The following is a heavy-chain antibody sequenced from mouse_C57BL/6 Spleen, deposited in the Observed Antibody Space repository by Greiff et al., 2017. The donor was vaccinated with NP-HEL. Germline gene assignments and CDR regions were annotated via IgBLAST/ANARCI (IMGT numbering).Heavy chain of an antibody. CDR2: ISSGSSTI. CDR3: ARDDYDGIFAY. CDR1: GFTFSDYG. Sequence: DVMLVESGGGLVKPGGSLKLSCAASGFTFSDYGMHWVRQAPEKGLEWVAYISSGSSTIYYADTVKGRFTISRDNAKNTLFLQMTSLRSEDTAMYYCARDDYDGIFAYWGQGTLVTVSA. J-gene: IGHJ3*01. V-gene: IGHV5-17*01. D-gene: IGHD2-4*01.